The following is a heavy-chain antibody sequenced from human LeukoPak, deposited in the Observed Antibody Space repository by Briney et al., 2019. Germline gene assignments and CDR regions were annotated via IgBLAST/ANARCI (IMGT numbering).Heavy chain of an antibody. CDR3: ARGISGYWDY. Sequence: GGSLRLSCAASGFTFSSYWTSWVRQAPGKGLEWVANIKQDGSEKYYVDSVKGRFTISRDNAKNSLYLQMNSLRAEDTAVYYCARGISGYWDYWGQGTLVTVSS. CDR1: GFTFSSYW. V-gene: IGHV3-7*01. J-gene: IGHJ4*02. D-gene: IGHD3-22*01. CDR2: IKQDGSEK.